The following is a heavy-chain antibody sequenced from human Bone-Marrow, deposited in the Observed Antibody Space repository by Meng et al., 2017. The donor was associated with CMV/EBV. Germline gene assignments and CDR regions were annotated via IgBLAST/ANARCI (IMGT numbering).Heavy chain of an antibody. J-gene: IGHJ6*02. CDR1: GYSFTSYW. D-gene: IGHD3-3*01. CDR2: NYPGDSDT. V-gene: IGHV5-51*01. CDR3: ARHKGRYYDFWSGYYLDGVDV. Sequence: GESLKISCKGSGYSFTSYWIGWVRQMPGKGLAWMGSNYPGDSDTRYSPSCQGQVTISADKSISTAYLQWSSLKASDTAMYYCARHKGRYYDFWSGYYLDGVDVWGQGTTVTVSS.